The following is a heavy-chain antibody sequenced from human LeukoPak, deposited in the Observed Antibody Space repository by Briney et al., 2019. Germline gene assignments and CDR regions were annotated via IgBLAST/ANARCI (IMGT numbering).Heavy chain of an antibody. J-gene: IGHJ4*02. CDR1: GQAFTNAW. D-gene: IGHD4-23*01. V-gene: IGHV3-15*01. CDR3: TTNPGNSEIF. CDR2: IKSKTDGGTV. Sequence: GGSLRLSCATSGQAFTNAWMTWVRQAPGKGLEWVGRIKSKTDGGTVDYAPPVKGRFTISRDDSRNTLSLEMNFLKTEDTAVSYCTTNPGNSEIFWGQGTLVSVSS.